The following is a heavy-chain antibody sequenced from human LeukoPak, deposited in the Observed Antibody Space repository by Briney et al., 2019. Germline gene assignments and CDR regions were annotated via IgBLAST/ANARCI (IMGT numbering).Heavy chain of an antibody. J-gene: IGHJ4*02. Sequence: PSETLSLTCTVSGGSISSGDYYWSWIRQPPGKGLEWIGYIYYSGGTYYNPSLKSRVTISVDTSKNQFSLKLSSVTAADTAVYYCARVYGDYNSFDYWGQGTLVTVSS. CDR3: ARVYGDYNSFDY. CDR1: GGSISSGDYY. V-gene: IGHV4-30-4*01. D-gene: IGHD4-17*01. CDR2: IYYSGGT.